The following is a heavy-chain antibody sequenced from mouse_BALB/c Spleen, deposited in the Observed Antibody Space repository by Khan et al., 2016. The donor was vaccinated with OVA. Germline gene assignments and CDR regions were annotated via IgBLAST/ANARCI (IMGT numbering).Heavy chain of an antibody. CDR3: ARQPYYQYYIMDY. J-gene: IGHJ4*01. CDR1: GFSLTNYG. Sequence: VELVESGPGLVAPSQSLSITCTISGFSLTNYGIHWVRQPPGKGLEWLVVIWNDGSTTYNSALKSRLSITKDNSKCQVFLKMNSRQTDDTAMYYCARQPYYQYYIMDYWGQGTSVTVSS. CDR2: IWNDGST. V-gene: IGHV2-6-1*01. D-gene: IGHD2-10*01.